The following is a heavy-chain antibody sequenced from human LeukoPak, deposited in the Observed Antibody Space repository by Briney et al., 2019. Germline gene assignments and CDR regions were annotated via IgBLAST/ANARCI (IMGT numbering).Heavy chain of an antibody. J-gene: IGHJ5*02. Sequence: GGSLRLSCAASGLTFNSYWMHWVRQVAGKGLVWVARINGVASNTTYADSVKGRSTISRDNAKNTLYLQLNSLRVDDTAVYYCARAMPHDNWFDPWGQGSLVTVSS. D-gene: IGHD2-2*01. CDR2: INGVASNT. CDR1: GLTFNSYW. V-gene: IGHV3-74*03. CDR3: ARAMPHDNWFDP.